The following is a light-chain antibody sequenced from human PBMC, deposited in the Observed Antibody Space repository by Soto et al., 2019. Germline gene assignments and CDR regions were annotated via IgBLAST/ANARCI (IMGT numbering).Light chain of an antibody. J-gene: IGLJ1*01. CDR3: SSYTSSSTPYV. CDR1: TSDVGGYNY. CDR2: DVS. Sequence: QSALTQPASVSGSPGQSITISCTGTTSDVGGYNYVSWYQQHPGKAPKLMIYDVSNRPSGVSNRFSGSKSGNTASLTISGLQAEDEADYYCSSYTSSSTPYVCGTGTKVTVL. V-gene: IGLV2-14*01.